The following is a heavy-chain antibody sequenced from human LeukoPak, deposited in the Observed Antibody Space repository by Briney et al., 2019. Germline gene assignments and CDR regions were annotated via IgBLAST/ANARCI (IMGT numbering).Heavy chain of an antibody. D-gene: IGHD3-16*02. CDR3: SGSYRSRPFDY. J-gene: IGHJ4*02. CDR2: IYYSGSS. CDR1: GGSISSYY. Sequence: PSETLSLTCTVSGGSISSYYWSWIRQPPGKGLEWIGDIYYSGSSNYNPSLERRVTILVDTSKNHFSLKLISVTGADTAVYYFSGSYRSRPFDYWGQGTLVTVSS. V-gene: IGHV4-59*08.